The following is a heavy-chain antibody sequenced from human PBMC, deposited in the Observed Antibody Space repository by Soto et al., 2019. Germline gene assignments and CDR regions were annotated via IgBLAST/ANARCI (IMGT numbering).Heavy chain of an antibody. D-gene: IGHD3-3*01. J-gene: IGHJ6*02. CDR3: ARYGFWSGYAYYYYGMDV. V-gene: IGHV4-59*01. Sequence: PSETLSLTCTVSGGSISSYYWSWIRQPPGKGLEWIGYIYYSGSTNYNPSLKSRVTISVDTSKNQFSLKLSSVTAEDTAMYYCARYGFWSGYAYYYYGMDVWGQGTTVTVSS. CDR1: GGSISSYY. CDR2: IYYSGST.